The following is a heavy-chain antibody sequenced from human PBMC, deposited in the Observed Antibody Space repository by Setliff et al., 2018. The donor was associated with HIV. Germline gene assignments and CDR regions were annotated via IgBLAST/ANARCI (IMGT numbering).Heavy chain of an antibody. CDR1: GYTSTNYV. J-gene: IGHJ5*02. D-gene: IGHD3-16*01. V-gene: IGHV7-4-1*02. CDR2: INTNTGNP. Sequence: ASVKVSCKASGYTSTNYVMNWVRQAPGQGLEWMGWINTNTGNPTYAQGFTGRFVFSLDTSVSTAYLQISSLKAEDTAVYYCARDFLILPVGYDPWGQGTLVTVSS. CDR3: ARDFLILPVGYDP.